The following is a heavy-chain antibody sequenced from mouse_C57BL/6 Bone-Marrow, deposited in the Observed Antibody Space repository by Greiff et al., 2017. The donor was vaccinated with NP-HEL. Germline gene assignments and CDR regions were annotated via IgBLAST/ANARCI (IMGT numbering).Heavy chain of an antibody. CDR1: GFTFSSYA. CDR3: ARDRSYYGRRAWFAY. D-gene: IGHD1-1*01. J-gene: IGHJ3*01. Sequence: DVMLVESGGGLVKPGGSLKLSCAASGFTFSSYAMSWVRQTPEKRLEWVATISDGGSYTYYPDNVKGRFTISRDNAKNNLYLQMSHLKSEDTAMYYCARDRSYYGRRAWFAYWGQGTLVTVSA. V-gene: IGHV5-4*01. CDR2: ISDGGSYT.